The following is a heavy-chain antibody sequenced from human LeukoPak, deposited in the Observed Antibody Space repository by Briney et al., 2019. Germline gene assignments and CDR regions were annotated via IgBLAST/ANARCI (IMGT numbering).Heavy chain of an antibody. CDR3: ARTGGSFYFYYYMDV. J-gene: IGHJ6*03. CDR2: IKQDGSDK. CDR1: GFTFSAYW. D-gene: IGHD1-26*01. V-gene: IGHV3-7*03. Sequence: GGSLRLSCAASGFTFSAYWMSWVRQAPGKGLEWVAHIKQDGSDKYYADSVRGRFTVSRDNAKNSLYLQMNSQRAEDTAVYYCARTGGSFYFYYYMDVWGKGTTVTVSS.